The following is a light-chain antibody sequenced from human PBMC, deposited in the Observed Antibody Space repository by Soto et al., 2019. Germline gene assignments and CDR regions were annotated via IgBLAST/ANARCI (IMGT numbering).Light chain of an antibody. CDR1: QGISSY. V-gene: IGKV1-9*01. CDR3: QQLNSYLT. J-gene: IGKJ5*01. CDR2: AAS. Sequence: DIQLTQSPSFLSVSVGDRVTITCRASQGISSYLAWYQQKPGKAPKLLIYAASTLQSGVPSRFSGSGSGTEFTLTISSLQPEDFATYYCQQLNSYLTFGQGTRLEIK.